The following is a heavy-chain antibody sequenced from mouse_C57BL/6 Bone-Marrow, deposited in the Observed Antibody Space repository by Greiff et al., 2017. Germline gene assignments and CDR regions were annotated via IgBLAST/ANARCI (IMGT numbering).Heavy chain of an antibody. J-gene: IGHJ4*01. CDR2: IDPYSGGT. V-gene: IGHV1-72*01. CDR3: ARSDSSGSYAMDY. CDR1: GYTFTSYW. Sequence: QVQLQQPGAELVKPGASVKLSCKASGYTFTSYWMHWVKQRPGRGLEWIGRIDPYSGGTKYNEKFKSKATLTVDKPSSTAYMQLSSLTSEDSAVYYCARSDSSGSYAMDYWGQGTSVTVSS. D-gene: IGHD3-2*02.